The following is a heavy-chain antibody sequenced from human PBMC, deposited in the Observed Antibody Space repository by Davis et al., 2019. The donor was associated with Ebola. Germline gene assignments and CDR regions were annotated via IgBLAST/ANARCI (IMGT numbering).Heavy chain of an antibody. D-gene: IGHD3-3*01. Sequence: GESLKISCAASGFTFSTYAMSWVRQAPGKGLEWVSAISSNGGSTYYADSVKGRFTISRDNSKNTLYLQMNSLRAEDTAIYYCAKDKNYDFWSGYPHDAFDIWGQGTMVTVSS. J-gene: IGHJ3*02. CDR3: AKDKNYDFWSGYPHDAFDI. CDR2: ISSNGGST. CDR1: GFTFSTYA. V-gene: IGHV3-23*01.